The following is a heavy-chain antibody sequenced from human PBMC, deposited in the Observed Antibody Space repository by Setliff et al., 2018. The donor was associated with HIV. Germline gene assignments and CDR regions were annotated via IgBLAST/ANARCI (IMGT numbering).Heavy chain of an antibody. V-gene: IGHV4-61*09. D-gene: IGHD1-1*01. J-gene: IGHJ4*02. CDR3: ARGASKELDY. CDR2: IYTSGST. Sequence: PSETLSLTCAVSGYSISSGYYWSWMRQPAGKGLEWIGHIYTSGSTNYNPSLKSRVTISVDTSKNQFSLKLSSATAADTAIYYCARGASKELDYWGPGTLVTVSS. CDR1: GYSISSGYY.